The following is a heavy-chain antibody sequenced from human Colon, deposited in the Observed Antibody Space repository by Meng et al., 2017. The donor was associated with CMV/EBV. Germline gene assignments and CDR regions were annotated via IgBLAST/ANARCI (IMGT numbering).Heavy chain of an antibody. Sequence: WGSLRLSCAASGFTFSSYEMNWVRQAPGKGLEWVSYISSSGSTIYYADSVKGRFTISRDNAKNSLYLQMNSLRAEDTAVYYCARGRAYYDILTGLYYWGQGTLVTVSS. CDR3: ARGRAYYDILTGLYY. J-gene: IGHJ4*02. CDR2: ISSSGSTI. CDR1: GFTFSSYE. V-gene: IGHV3-48*03. D-gene: IGHD3-9*01.